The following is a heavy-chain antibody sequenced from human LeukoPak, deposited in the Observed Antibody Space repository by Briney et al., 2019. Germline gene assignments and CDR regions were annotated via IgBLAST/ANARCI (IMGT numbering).Heavy chain of an antibody. J-gene: IGHJ3*02. CDR1: GYTYTSYW. CDR3: ARLRPQDAFDI. CDR2: IYPGDSDT. V-gene: IGHV5-51*01. Sequence: VESLKISCKGSGYTYTSYWIGWVRQMPGKGLEWMGIIYPGDSDTRYSPSFQGQVTISADKSISTAYLQWNSLKASDTAMYYCARLRPQDAFDIWGQGTMVSVSS.